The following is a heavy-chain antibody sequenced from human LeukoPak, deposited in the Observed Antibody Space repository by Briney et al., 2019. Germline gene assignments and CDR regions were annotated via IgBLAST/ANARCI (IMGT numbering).Heavy chain of an antibody. D-gene: IGHD2-2*01. Sequence: GGSPRLSCAASGFTFSAYWMSWVRQAPGKGLEWVANIRQDGSETYYADSAKGRFTISRDNSKNSLYMQLNSLTAEDTAVYYCARYQYYMDVWGRGTTVTVSS. CDR1: GFTFSAYW. V-gene: IGHV3-7*01. J-gene: IGHJ6*03. CDR3: ARYQYYMDV. CDR2: IRQDGSET.